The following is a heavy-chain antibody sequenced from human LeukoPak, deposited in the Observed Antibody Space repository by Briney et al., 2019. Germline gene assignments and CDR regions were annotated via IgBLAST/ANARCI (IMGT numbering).Heavy chain of an antibody. CDR3: ARDRMVRGYFFLPWFDP. CDR1: GFTFSNNW. Sequence: PGGSLRLSCAASGFTFSNNWMTWVRQAPGKGLEWVANIKQDGSETNYVDSMKGRFTISRDNSKNTLYLQMNSLRAEDTAVYYCARDRMVRGYFFLPWFDPWGQGTLVTVSS. D-gene: IGHD3-10*01. J-gene: IGHJ5*02. V-gene: IGHV3-7*01. CDR2: IKQDGSET.